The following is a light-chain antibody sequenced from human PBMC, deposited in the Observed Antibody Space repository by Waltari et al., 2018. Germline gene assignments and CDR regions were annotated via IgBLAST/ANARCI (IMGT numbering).Light chain of an antibody. Sequence: QSALTQPASVSGSPGQSITISCTGTSGDIGSYNYVSWYQQYTERSPERLIYDVSPRPTRISNRFSGSKSGYPASLTISDLQAEDEADYFCSSYSTTNTLIFGGGTRLTV. CDR2: DVS. CDR1: SGDIGSYNY. CDR3: SSYSTTNTLI. J-gene: IGLJ2*01. V-gene: IGLV2-14*03.